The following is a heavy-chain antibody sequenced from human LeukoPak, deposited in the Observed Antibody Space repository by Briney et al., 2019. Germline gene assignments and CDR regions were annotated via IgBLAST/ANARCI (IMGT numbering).Heavy chain of an antibody. CDR2: IKQDGREK. Sequence: PGGSLRLSCAASGFTFSRYWMSWVRQAPGKGLEWVANIKQDGREKYYVDSVKGRFTISRDNAKNTLYLQMNSLRAEDTAVYYCAKDGDYSISPGYFDYWGQGTLVTVSS. CDR3: AKDGDYSISPGYFDY. D-gene: IGHD6-6*01. J-gene: IGHJ4*02. V-gene: IGHV3-7*03. CDR1: GFTFSRYW.